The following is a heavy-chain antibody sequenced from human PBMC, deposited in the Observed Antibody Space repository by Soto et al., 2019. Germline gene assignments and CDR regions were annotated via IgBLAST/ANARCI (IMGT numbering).Heavy chain of an antibody. J-gene: IGHJ6*02. CDR1: GGTFSSYA. Sequence: ASVKVSCKASGGTFSSYAISWVRQAPGQGLEWMGGIIPIFGTANYAQKFQGRVTITADESTSTAYMELSSLRSEDTAVYYCARKGYYYSGMDVWGQGTTVSVSS. CDR2: IIPIFGTA. V-gene: IGHV1-69*13. CDR3: ARKGYYYSGMDV.